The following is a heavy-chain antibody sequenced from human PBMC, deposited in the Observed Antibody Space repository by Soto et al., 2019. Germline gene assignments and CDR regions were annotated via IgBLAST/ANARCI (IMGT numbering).Heavy chain of an antibody. J-gene: IGHJ4*02. D-gene: IGHD2-8*01. CDR3: AISSDIVLMVYASQTDY. CDR2: IDPSDSYT. V-gene: IGHV5-10-1*03. Sequence: EVQLEQSGAEVKKPGESLRISCKGSGYSFTSYWISWVRQMPGKGLEWMGRIDPSDSYTNYSPSFQGHVTISADKSISTAYLQWSSLKASDTAMYYCAISSDIVLMVYASQTDYWGQGTLVTVSS. CDR1: GYSFTSYW.